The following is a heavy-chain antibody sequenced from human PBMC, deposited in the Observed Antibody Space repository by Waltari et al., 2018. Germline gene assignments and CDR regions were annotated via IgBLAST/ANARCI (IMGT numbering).Heavy chain of an antibody. CDR1: GGSISSYY. CDR3: ARGYSSSWYLYYYGMDV. J-gene: IGHJ6*02. CDR2: IYYSGST. Sequence: QVQLQESGPGLVKPSETLSLTCTVSGGSISSYYWSWIRQPPGKGLEWIGYIYYSGSTNYNPSLKSRVTISVDTSKNQFSLKRSSGTAADTAVYYCARGYSSSWYLYYYGMDVWGQGTTVTVSS. D-gene: IGHD6-13*01. V-gene: IGHV4-59*01.